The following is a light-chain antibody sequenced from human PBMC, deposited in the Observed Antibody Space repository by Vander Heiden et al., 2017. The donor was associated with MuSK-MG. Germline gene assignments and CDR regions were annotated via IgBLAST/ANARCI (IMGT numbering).Light chain of an antibody. CDR2: AAS. V-gene: IGKV1-39*01. CDR3: QQSDSTLRT. J-gene: IGKJ1*01. Sequence: DIQMTHSPSSLSASVGDRVTITCRASQSIANYLNWYQQKPGKAPKLLIYAASSLQSGVPSRFSGSGSGTDFNLNISRLQPEDFATYYCQQSDSTLRTFGQGTKVEIK. CDR1: QSIANY.